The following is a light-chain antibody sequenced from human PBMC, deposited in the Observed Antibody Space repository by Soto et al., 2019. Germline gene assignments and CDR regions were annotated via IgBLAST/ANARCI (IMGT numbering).Light chain of an antibody. Sequence: EIVLTQSPGTLSLSPGERATLSCRASQSLTSIYLAWYQQKPGQAPRLLTYGVSNRATGTPDRFSGSGSGTEFTLTISRLEPEDFAVYYCQQYGSSPRTFGQWTKVEIK. J-gene: IGKJ1*01. CDR3: QQYGSSPRT. V-gene: IGKV3-20*01. CDR1: QSLTSIY. CDR2: GVS.